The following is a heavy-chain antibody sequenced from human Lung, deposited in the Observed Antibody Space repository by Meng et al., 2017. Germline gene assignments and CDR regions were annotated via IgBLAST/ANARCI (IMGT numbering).Heavy chain of an antibody. CDR3: ARDDHISAACKLFGDH. V-gene: IGHV1-2*06. D-gene: IGHD6-13*01. Sequence: QVPLVPSVAEVNKPGASVNVSCKASGYTLADYWLHWVRRAPGHGLEWMGRINPKSGDTSYAQRFQGRVPMTGDTSISTASRALSGLRSDDTAMYYCARDDHISAACKLFGDHWGQGTLVTVSS. CDR2: INPKSGDT. CDR1: GYTLADYW. J-gene: IGHJ4*02.